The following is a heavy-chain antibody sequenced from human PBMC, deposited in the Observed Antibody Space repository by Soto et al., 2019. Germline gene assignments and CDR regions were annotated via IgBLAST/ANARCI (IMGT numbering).Heavy chain of an antibody. CDR3: XKTRPAAGYSSRTWFDP. V-gene: IGHV3-23*01. Sequence: GGSLRLSCAASGFTFSSYAMSWVRQAPGKGLEWVSAISGSGGSTYYADSVKGRFTISRDNSKNTLYLQMNSLRAEDTAVYYCXKTRPAAGYSSRTWFDPWGQGTLVTVSS. CDR1: GFTFSSYA. D-gene: IGHD6-13*01. J-gene: IGHJ5*02. CDR2: ISGSGGST.